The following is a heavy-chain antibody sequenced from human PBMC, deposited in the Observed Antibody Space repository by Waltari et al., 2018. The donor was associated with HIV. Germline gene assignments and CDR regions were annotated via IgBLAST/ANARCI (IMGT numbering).Heavy chain of an antibody. CDR1: RSTVRSNY. D-gene: IGHD1-26*01. CDR3: ARGGGSYLHFFDY. Sequence: EVQLVESGGGLIQPGGSLGLSCAASRSTVRSNYMTWVRQAPGKGLEWVSVLYSGYPTYYADSVTGRFAISRDNSKNTLYLQMNSLRAEDTAVYYCARGGGSYLHFFDYWGQGTLVTVSS. J-gene: IGHJ4*02. V-gene: IGHV3-53*01. CDR2: LYSGYPT.